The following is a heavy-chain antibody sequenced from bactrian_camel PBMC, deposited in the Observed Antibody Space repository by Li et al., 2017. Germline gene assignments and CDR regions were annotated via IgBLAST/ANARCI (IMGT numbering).Heavy chain of an antibody. V-gene: IGHV3-2*01. J-gene: IGHJ4*01. Sequence: QVQLVESGGGLVQPGGFLRLSCAASRFTVSSACMGWFRQAPGKGLEWVSSIYSDGSITYYSDSVKGRFAISRDNAEKNMVYLQMDSLKSDDMGRYFCATARARGYSGGGYHHLVLWGQGTQVTVS. CDR2: IYSDGSIT. CDR3: ATARARGYSGGGYHHLVL. D-gene: IGHD7*01. CDR1: RFTVSSAC.